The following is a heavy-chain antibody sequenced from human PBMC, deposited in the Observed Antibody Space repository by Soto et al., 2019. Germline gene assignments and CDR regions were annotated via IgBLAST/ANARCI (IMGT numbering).Heavy chain of an antibody. J-gene: IGHJ6*02. CDR3: ARVVESSSGWWEGYGMDV. V-gene: IGHV3-74*01. Sequence: PGGSLRLSCAASGFTFSSYWMHWVRQAPGKGLVWVSRINSDGSSTSYADSVKGRFTISRDNAKNTLYLQMNSLRAEDTAVYYCARVVESSSGWWEGYGMDVWGQGTTVTVSS. CDR1: GFTFSSYW. D-gene: IGHD6-19*01. CDR2: INSDGSST.